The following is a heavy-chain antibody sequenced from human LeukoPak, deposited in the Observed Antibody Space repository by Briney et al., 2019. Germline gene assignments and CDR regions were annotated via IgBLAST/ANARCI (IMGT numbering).Heavy chain of an antibody. V-gene: IGHV3-11*03. Sequence: PGGSLRLSCVVSGIPFSDYYMNWMRQAPGKGLEWISYISSSSSYTDYADSVKGRFTISRDNAKSALYLHLNSLRLEDTAVYYCAAGTAADFWGQGTLVTVSS. CDR3: AAGTAADF. J-gene: IGHJ4*02. CDR2: ISSSSSYT. D-gene: IGHD6-13*01. CDR1: GIPFSDYY.